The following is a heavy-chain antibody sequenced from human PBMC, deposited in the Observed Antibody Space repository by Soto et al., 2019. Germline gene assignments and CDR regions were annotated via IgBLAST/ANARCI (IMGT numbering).Heavy chain of an antibody. V-gene: IGHV3-21*01. Sequence: TGGSLRLSCAASGFTFSSYNMNWVRQAPGKGLEWVSSISTSSSYIYYADSVKGRFTISRDNAKNSLYLQMNSLRAEDTAVYYCANGYGSNIWGQGTLVTVSS. CDR3: ANGYGSNI. CDR2: ISTSSSYI. D-gene: IGHD3-10*01. CDR1: GFTFSSYN. J-gene: IGHJ4*02.